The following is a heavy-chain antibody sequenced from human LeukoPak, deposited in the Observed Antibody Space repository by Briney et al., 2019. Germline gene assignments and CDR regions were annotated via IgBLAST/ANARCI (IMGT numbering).Heavy chain of an antibody. Sequence: SETLSLTCSVSGGSISSYYWSWIRQPPGKGLEWIGYIHYSGSTNYNPSLKSRVTISVDTSKNQFSLKLSSVTAADTAVYYCATNHGRRAQHPFDYWGQGTLVTVSS. CDR2: IHYSGST. D-gene: IGHD1-14*01. CDR3: ATNHGRRAQHPFDY. CDR1: GGSISSYY. J-gene: IGHJ4*02. V-gene: IGHV4-59*01.